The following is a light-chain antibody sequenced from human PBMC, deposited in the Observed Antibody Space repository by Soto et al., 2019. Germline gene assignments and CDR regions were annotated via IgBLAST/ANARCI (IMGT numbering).Light chain of an antibody. CDR1: KLEKKF. CDR2: QDD. J-gene: IGLJ1*01. CDR3: QAWDTTTDV. V-gene: IGLV3-1*01. Sequence: SYELTQPPSVSVSPGQTATITCSGDKLEKKFVCWYQQRPGQSPVLVIYQDDKRPPGIPERFSGSNSGNTATLTIGGTQAVDEAAYYCQAWDTTTDVFGPGTKVTVL.